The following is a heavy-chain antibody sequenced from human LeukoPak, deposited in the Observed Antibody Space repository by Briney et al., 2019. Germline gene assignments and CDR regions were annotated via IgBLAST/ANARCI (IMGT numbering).Heavy chain of an antibody. Sequence: ASVKVSCKASGGTFSSYAISWVRQAPGQGLEWMGGIIPIFGTANYAQKFQGRVTMTRDTSISTAYMELSRLRSDDTAVYYCARESYYDSSANAFDIWGQGTMVTVSS. J-gene: IGHJ3*02. CDR1: GGTFSSYA. D-gene: IGHD3-22*01. CDR3: ARESYYDSSANAFDI. V-gene: IGHV1-69*05. CDR2: IIPIFGTA.